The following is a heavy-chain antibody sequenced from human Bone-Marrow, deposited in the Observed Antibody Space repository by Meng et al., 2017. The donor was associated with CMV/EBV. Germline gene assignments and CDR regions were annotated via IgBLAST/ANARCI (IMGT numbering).Heavy chain of an antibody. Sequence: ASVKVSCKASGYTFTSYGISWVRQAPGQGLEWMGWMNPNSGNTGYAQKFQGRVTMTRNTSIRTAYMELSSLRSEDTAAYYCARGVGMVLLWFGGPDWFDPWGQGTLVTVSS. CDR3: ARGVGMVLLWFGGPDWFDP. V-gene: IGHV1-8*02. J-gene: IGHJ5*02. CDR1: GYTFTSYG. D-gene: IGHD3-10*01. CDR2: MNPNSGNT.